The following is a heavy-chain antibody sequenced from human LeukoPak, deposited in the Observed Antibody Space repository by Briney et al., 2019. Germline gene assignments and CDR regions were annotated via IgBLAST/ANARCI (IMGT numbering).Heavy chain of an antibody. CDR1: GFTFTNYA. Sequence: GGSLRLSCAASGFTFTNYAMSWVRQAPGKGLEWVSTISGGGGSTFYADSVKGRFTISRDNSKNTLSLQMNSLRAEDTAVYYCAKDRRITAPLFDYWGRGTLVTVSS. CDR3: AKDRRITAPLFDY. D-gene: IGHD1-20*01. J-gene: IGHJ4*02. CDR2: ISGGGGST. V-gene: IGHV3-23*01.